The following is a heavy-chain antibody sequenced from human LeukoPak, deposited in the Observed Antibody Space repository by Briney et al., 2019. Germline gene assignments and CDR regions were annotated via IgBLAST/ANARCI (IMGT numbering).Heavy chain of an antibody. CDR1: GFTFSSYT. CDR2: ISSSSSYI. CDR3: ARDLGGYTDY. J-gene: IGHJ4*02. D-gene: IGHD5-12*01. V-gene: IGHV3-21*01. Sequence: GGSLRLSCAASGFTFSSYTMNWVRRAPGKGPEWVSSISSSSSYIHYADSVKGRFTISRDNARNSLYLQMNSLRAEDTAVYYCARDLGGYTDYWGQGTLVTVSS.